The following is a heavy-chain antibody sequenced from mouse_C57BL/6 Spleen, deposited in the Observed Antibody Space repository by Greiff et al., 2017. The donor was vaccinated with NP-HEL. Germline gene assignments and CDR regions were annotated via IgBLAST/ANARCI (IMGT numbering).Heavy chain of an antibody. D-gene: IGHD1-1*02. CDR3: ARRGGYAMDY. Sequence: QVQLKQPGAELVRPGSSVKLSCKASGYTFTSYWMHWVKQRPIQGLEWIGNIDPSDSETHYNQKFKDKATLTVDKSSSTAYMQLSSLTSEDSAVYYCARRGGYAMDYWGQGTSVTVSS. J-gene: IGHJ4*01. V-gene: IGHV1-52*01. CDR1: GYTFTSYW. CDR2: IDPSDSET.